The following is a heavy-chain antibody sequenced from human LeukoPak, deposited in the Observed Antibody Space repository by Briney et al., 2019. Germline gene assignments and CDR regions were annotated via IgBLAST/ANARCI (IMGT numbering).Heavy chain of an antibody. D-gene: IGHD6-6*01. V-gene: IGHV3-66*02. CDR2: IYSGGST. J-gene: IGHJ4*02. Sequence: GGSLRLSCAASGFTVSSNYMSWVRQAPGKGLEWVSVIYSGGSTYYADSVKGRFTISRDNSKNTLYLQMNSLRAEDTAVYYCARGGRGMYSSSSRGDYWGQGTLVTVSS. CDR3: ARGGRGMYSSSSRGDY. CDR1: GFTVSSNY.